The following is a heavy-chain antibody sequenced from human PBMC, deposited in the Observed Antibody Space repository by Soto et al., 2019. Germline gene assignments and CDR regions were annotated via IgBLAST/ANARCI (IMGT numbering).Heavy chain of an antibody. V-gene: IGHV4-59*01. D-gene: IGHD4-4*01. CDR2: IYYSGST. Sequence: PSETLSLTCTVSGGSISSYYWSWIRQPPGKGLEWIGYIYYSGSTNYNPSLKSRVSISVDTSKNQFSLRLNSVTAADTAVYYCARFTTVSHHYFDYWGQGALVTVSS. CDR1: GGSISSYY. J-gene: IGHJ4*02. CDR3: ARFTTVSHHYFDY.